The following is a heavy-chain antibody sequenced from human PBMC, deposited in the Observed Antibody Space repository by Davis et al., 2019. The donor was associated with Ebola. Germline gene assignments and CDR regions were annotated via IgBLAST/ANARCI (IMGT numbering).Heavy chain of an antibody. CDR2: IIPIFGTA. CDR1: GGAFNSYA. J-gene: IGHJ6*01. Sequence: SVKVSCKASGGAFNSYAISWVRQAPGQGLEWMGGIIPIFGTANYAQKFQGRVTITADKSTSTAYMELSSLHQGPIGLPPGTLLQEHLWG. V-gene: IGHV1-69*06. CDR3: TLLQEHL.